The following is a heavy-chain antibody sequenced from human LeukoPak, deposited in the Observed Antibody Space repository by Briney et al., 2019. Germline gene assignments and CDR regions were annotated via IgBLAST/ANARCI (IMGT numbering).Heavy chain of an antibody. Sequence: GGSLRLSCEASGFTFSNYWMHWVRQAPGKGLMWVSQISTDGSQTFYADSAKGRFTISRDNAKNTLFLQMDSLRPEDTAVYYCVRSLRSADFWGQGTLVTVSS. J-gene: IGHJ4*02. CDR1: GFTFSNYW. CDR3: VRSLRSADF. V-gene: IGHV3-74*01. CDR2: ISTDGSQT.